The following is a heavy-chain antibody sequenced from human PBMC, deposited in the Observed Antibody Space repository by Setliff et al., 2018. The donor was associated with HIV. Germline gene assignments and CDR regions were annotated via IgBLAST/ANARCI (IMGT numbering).Heavy chain of an antibody. V-gene: IGHV1-24*01. D-gene: IGHD3-9*01. CDR2: YDPQDGET. J-gene: IGHJ4*02. Sequence: ASVKVSCKVYGYTLSELSIHWVRQAPGKGLEWMGYYDPQDGETVYAQQFEGRVTMTRDTSTSTVYMELSNLRSEDTAVYYCAGSTSFDPTFDYWGQGTLVTVSS. CDR1: GYTLSELS. CDR3: AGSTSFDPTFDY.